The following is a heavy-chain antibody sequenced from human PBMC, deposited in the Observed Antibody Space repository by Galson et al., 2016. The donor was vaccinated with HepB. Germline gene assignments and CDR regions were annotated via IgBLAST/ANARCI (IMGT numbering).Heavy chain of an antibody. V-gene: IGHV3-30*04. D-gene: IGHD2-2*01. J-gene: IGHJ2*01. CDR2: VSSGGHYE. Sequence: SLRLSCAASGFTFSSYSMHWVRQAPGKGPEWVSVVSSGGHYEYYADSVKGRFTISRDNSDNTLFLQMNSLRTEDTAVYHCARGTMPPVGSETTDWYFGLWGRGTLVSVSS. CDR1: GFTFSSYS. CDR3: ARGTMPPVGSETTDWYFGL.